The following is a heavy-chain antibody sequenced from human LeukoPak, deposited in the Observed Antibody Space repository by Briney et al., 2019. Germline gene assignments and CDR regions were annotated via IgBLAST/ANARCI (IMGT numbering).Heavy chain of an antibody. J-gene: IGHJ4*02. D-gene: IGHD3-10*01. Sequence: GSVKVSCKASGYTFTNYYMHWVRQAPGQGLEWVGIINPSGGSTNYAQKFQGRVNMTRDTSTSTIYVGLSSLRSEDTAIYYCARQDVIIDYWGQGTLVTVSS. CDR2: INPSGGST. V-gene: IGHV1-46*01. CDR1: GYTFTNYY. CDR3: ARQDVIIDY.